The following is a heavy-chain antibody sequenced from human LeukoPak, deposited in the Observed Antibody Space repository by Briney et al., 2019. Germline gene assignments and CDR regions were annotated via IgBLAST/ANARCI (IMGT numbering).Heavy chain of an antibody. CDR2: INPNSGGT. CDR1: GYTFTGYY. CDR3: ARFIVGATPDAFDI. D-gene: IGHD1-26*01. Sequence: ASVKVSCKASGYTFTGYYMHWVRQAPGQGLEWMGRINPNSGGTNYAQKFQGRVTMTRDTSISTAYMELSRLRPDDTAVYYCARFIVGATPDAFDIWGQGTMVTVSS. V-gene: IGHV1-2*06. J-gene: IGHJ3*02.